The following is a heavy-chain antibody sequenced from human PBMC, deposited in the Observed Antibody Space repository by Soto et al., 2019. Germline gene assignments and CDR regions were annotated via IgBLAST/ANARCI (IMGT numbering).Heavy chain of an antibody. J-gene: IGHJ4*02. Sequence: GASVKVSCKASGGTFSSYAISWVRQAPGQGLEWMGGIIPIFVTANYAQKFQGRVTITADESTSTAYMEVSSLRSEDTAVYYCASLSRPHTHSGSYFYWGQANLVTVS. CDR2: IIPIFVTA. CDR1: GGTFSSYA. CDR3: ASLSRPHTHSGSYFY. D-gene: IGHD1-26*01. V-gene: IGHV1-69*13.